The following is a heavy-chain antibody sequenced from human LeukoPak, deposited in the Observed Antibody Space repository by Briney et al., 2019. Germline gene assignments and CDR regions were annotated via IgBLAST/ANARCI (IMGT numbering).Heavy chain of an antibody. J-gene: IGHJ4*02. CDR2: MDYSGTT. V-gene: IGHV4-39*02. CDR1: GGSISSSGRFY. Sequence: SETLSLTCTVSGGSISSSGRFYWGWLRQPPGKGLEWIGSMDYSGTTDYNPSLKSRVTLSVDTSKDQFSLKLTSVTAADTALYYCARDHYNKTWYKYWGQGTLVTVSS. CDR3: ARDHYNKTWYKY. D-gene: IGHD1-1*01.